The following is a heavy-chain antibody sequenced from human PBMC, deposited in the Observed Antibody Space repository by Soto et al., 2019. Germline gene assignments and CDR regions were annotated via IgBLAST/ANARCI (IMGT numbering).Heavy chain of an antibody. J-gene: IGHJ4*02. CDR1: GYSFTTYW. Sequence: GESLKISCKASGYSFTTYWIAWVRQMPGKGLEWMGMIYPGDSDTRYSPSFQGQVTLSADKSISTAYLQWTSLEASDTAMYFCTRQIAAAGQDYWGQGTLVTVSS. CDR3: TRQIAAAGQDY. D-gene: IGHD6-13*01. CDR2: IYPGDSDT. V-gene: IGHV5-51*01.